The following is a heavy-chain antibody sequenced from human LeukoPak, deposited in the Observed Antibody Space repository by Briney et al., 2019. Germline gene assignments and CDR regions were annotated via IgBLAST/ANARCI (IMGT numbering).Heavy chain of an antibody. Sequence: GGSLRLSCAASGFVFSASYMSWVRKAPGKGLEWVATIKPDGSEKYHVDSVSGRFTISRDNTNDSLSLQMNSLRVDDTAVYYCVRGGTYWTVSWGQGTLVNVS. CDR3: VRGGTYWTVS. V-gene: IGHV3-7*01. CDR1: GFVFSASY. J-gene: IGHJ5*01. CDR2: IKPDGSEK.